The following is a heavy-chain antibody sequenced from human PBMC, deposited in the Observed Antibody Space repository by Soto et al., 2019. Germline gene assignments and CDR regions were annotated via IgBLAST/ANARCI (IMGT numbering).Heavy chain of an antibody. J-gene: IGHJ6*02. CDR1: GFSFGDYA. V-gene: IGHV3-9*01. Sequence: EVQLVESGGDLVQPGRSLRLSCAASGFSFGDYAMHWVREAPGKGLEWVSGISWKSGSIGYADSVKGRFTISRDNAKNSLYLQMNSLRVEDTALYYCAKSTGGTANGLDVWGQGTPVTVSS. CDR3: AKSTGGTANGLDV. D-gene: IGHD2-8*02. CDR2: ISWKSGSI.